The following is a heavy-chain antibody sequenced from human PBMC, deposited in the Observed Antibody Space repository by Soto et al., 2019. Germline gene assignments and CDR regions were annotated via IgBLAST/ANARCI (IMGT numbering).Heavy chain of an antibody. CDR3: AKDRSTMRWFDP. V-gene: IGHV4-4*07. Sequence: SETLSLTCAVSGASVRSYHWSWIRQAAGKGLECIGRVQMSGTTNYNPSLKTRVTMSLDTSKNEVSLRMTSVTAADTAVYFCAKDRSTMRWFDPWGQGILVTVSS. CDR2: VQMSGTT. D-gene: IGHD1-1*01. J-gene: IGHJ5*02. CDR1: GASVRSYH.